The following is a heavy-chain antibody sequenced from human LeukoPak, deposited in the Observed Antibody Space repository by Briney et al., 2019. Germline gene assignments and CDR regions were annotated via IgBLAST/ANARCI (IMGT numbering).Heavy chain of an antibody. CDR3: ARYRVRSRFDY. Sequence: SETLSLTCAVYGGSFSGYYWSWIRQPPGKGLEWIGEINHSGSTSYNPSLKSRVTISVDTSKNQFSLKLSSVTAADTAVYYCARYRVRSRFDYWGQGTLVTVSS. CDR2: INHSGST. V-gene: IGHV4-34*01. J-gene: IGHJ4*02. D-gene: IGHD3-10*01. CDR1: GGSFSGYY.